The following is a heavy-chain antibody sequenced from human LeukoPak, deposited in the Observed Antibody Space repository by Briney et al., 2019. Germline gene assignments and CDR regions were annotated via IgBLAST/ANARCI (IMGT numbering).Heavy chain of an antibody. D-gene: IGHD3-16*01. V-gene: IGHV3-30-3*01. J-gene: IGHJ3*02. CDR2: ISYDGSNK. CDR3: ARGPYPGDDAFDI. Sequence: GGSLRLSCAASGFTFSSYAMHWVRQAPGKGLEWVAVISYDGSNKYYADSVKGRFTISRDNSKNTLYLQMNSLRAEDTAVYYCARGPYPGDDAFDIWGQGTMVTVSS. CDR1: GFTFSSYA.